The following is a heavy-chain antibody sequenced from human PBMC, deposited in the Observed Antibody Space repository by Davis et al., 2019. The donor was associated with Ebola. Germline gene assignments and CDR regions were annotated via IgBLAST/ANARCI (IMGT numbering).Heavy chain of an antibody. CDR3: ARDGLVVPIDY. CDR1: GGSISSYY. J-gene: IGHJ4*02. D-gene: IGHD2-21*01. Sequence: MPSETLSLTCTVSGGSISSYYWSWIRQPPGKGLEWIGYIYYSGSTNYNPSLKSRVTISVDTSKNQFSLKLSSVTAADTAVYYCARDGLVVPIDYWGQGTLVTVSS. V-gene: IGHV4-59*12. CDR2: IYYSGST.